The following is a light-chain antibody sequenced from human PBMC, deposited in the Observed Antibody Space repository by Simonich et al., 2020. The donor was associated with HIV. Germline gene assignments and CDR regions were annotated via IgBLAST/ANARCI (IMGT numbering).Light chain of an antibody. CDR3: QQYGSSPLT. J-gene: IGKJ4*01. CDR2: GAS. Sequence: EIVTTQSPATLSVSPGERATLSCRASQSVSSNLAWYQQKPGQAPRLLIYGASGRATGIPDRFSGSGSGTDFTLTTSRLEPEDFVVYYCQQYGSSPLTFGGGTKVEIK. CDR1: QSVSSN. V-gene: IGKV3-20*01.